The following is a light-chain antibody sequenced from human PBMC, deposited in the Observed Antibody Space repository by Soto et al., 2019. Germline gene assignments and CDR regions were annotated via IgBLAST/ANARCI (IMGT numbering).Light chain of an antibody. V-gene: IGKV3-20*01. J-gene: IGKJ2*03. CDR3: QHYGSSPYR. CDR2: DAS. Sequence: EIVLTQSPGTLSLSPGDRATFSCWASQRITSLYLAWYQQRPGQPPRLLIYDASTRATGVPDRFRGSGSGTDFALTISRLEPEDFAVYYCQHYGSSPYRFGQGTKLEIK. CDR1: QRITSLY.